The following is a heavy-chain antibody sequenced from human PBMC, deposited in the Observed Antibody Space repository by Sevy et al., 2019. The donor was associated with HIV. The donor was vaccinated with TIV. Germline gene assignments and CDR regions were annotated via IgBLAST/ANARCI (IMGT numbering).Heavy chain of an antibody. CDR3: AGRKVGDFWSGSLRGPWAGGPLFDY. D-gene: IGHD3-3*01. V-gene: IGHV3-23*01. Sequence: GESLKISCAASGFTFSSYAMTWVHQAPGKGLEWVSSISHTGDNIYYADSVRGRFTISRDNSKSTLYLHMSSLRAEDTAVYYCAGRKVGDFWSGSLRGPWAGGPLFDYWGQGTLVTVSS. CDR2: ISHTGDNI. J-gene: IGHJ4*02. CDR1: GFTFSSYA.